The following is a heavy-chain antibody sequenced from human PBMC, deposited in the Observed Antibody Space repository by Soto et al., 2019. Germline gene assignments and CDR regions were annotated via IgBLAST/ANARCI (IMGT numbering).Heavy chain of an antibody. J-gene: IGHJ3*02. V-gene: IGHV1-24*01. CDR2: FDPEDGET. CDR3: ATHAIAAAGTQAFDI. CDR1: GYTLTELS. Sequence: ASVKVSCKVSGYTLTELSMHWVRQAPGKGLEWMGGFDPEDGETIYAQKFQGRVTMTEDTSTDTAYMELSSLRSEDTAVYYCATHAIAAAGTQAFDIWGQGTMVTVSS. D-gene: IGHD6-13*01.